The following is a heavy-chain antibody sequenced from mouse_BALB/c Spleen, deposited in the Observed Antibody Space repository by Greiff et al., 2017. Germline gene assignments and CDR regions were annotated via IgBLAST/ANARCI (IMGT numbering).Heavy chain of an antibody. J-gene: IGHJ2*01. V-gene: IGHV1S81*02. CDR2: INPSNGGT. CDR3: TRGGLPYYFDY. CDR1: GYTFTSYY. D-gene: IGHD2-4*01. Sequence: QVQLQQPGAELVKPGASVKLSCKASGYTFTSYYMYWVKKRPGQGLEWIGGINPSNGGTNFNEKFKSKATLTVDKSSSTAYMQLSSLTSEDSAVYYCTRGGLPYYFDYWGQGTTLTVSS.